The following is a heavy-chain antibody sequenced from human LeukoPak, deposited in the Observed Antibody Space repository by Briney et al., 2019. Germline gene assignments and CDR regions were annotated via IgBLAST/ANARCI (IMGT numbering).Heavy chain of an antibody. CDR3: ARGGGDILTGYPYYFDY. CDR1: GGSFSGSA. Sequence: ASVKVSCKASGGSFSGSAISWVRQAPGQGLKRTGGIIPILGTANYAQKFQGRVTITADVSTSTAYMELSSLGSEDTAVYYCARGGGDILTGYPYYFDYWGQGTLVTVSS. V-gene: IGHV1-69*13. J-gene: IGHJ4*02. D-gene: IGHD3-9*01. CDR2: IIPILGTA.